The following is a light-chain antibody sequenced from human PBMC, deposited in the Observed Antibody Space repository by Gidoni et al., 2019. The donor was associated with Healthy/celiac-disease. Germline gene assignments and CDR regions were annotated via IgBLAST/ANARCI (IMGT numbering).Light chain of an antibody. Sequence: DIQMTQSPSSLSASVGDRVTITCRASPGISNYLAWYQQKPGKVPKLLIYAASTLQSGVPSRFSGSGSGTDFTLTISSLQPEDVATYYCQKYNSAPPTFXQXTKVEIK. CDR3: QKYNSAPPT. J-gene: IGKJ1*01. CDR2: AAS. CDR1: PGISNY. V-gene: IGKV1-27*01.